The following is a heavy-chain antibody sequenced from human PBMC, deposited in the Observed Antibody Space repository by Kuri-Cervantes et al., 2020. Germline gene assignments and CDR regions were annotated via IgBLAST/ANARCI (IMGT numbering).Heavy chain of an antibody. V-gene: IGHV3-21*01. CDR3: AREASWYYTFDI. D-gene: IGHD6-13*01. Sequence: GGSLRLSCAVSGFTSNNYWMSWVRQAPGKGLEWVSSISSSSSYIYYADSVKGRFTISRDNAKNSLYLQMNSLRAEDTAVYYCAREASWYYTFDIWGQGTMVTVSS. J-gene: IGHJ3*02. CDR1: GFTSNNYW. CDR2: ISSSSSYI.